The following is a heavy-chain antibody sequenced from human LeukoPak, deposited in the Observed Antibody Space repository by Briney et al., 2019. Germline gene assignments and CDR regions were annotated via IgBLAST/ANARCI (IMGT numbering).Heavy chain of an antibody. CDR1: GFTASSNY. Sequence: GGSLRLSCVASGFTASSNYMSWVRQAPGKGLEWVSVISPGGSTYYADSVKGRFTISRDNSKNTVYLQMNSLRAEDTAVYYCARCKTRFGELAWGQGTLVTVSP. J-gene: IGHJ5*02. V-gene: IGHV3-53*01. CDR2: ISPGGST. D-gene: IGHD3-10*01. CDR3: ARCKTRFGELA.